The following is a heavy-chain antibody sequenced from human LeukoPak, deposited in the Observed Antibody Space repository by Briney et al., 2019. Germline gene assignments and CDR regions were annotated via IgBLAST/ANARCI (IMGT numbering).Heavy chain of an antibody. CDR2: IYYSGST. Sequence: SETLSLTCTVSGGSISSSSYYWGWIRQPPGKGLEWIGSIYYSGSTYYNPSLKSRVTISVDTSKNQFSLKLSSVTAADTAVYYCARLISEPHYDFWSGYYKGGDYFDYWGQRTLVTVSS. J-gene: IGHJ4*02. D-gene: IGHD3-3*01. CDR1: GGSISSSSYY. CDR3: ARLISEPHYDFWSGYYKGGDYFDY. V-gene: IGHV4-39*07.